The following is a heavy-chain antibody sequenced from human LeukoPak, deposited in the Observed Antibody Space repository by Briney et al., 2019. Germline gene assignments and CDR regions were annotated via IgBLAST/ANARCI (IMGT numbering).Heavy chain of an antibody. CDR2: ISFDESNR. D-gene: IGHD3-10*01. Sequence: PGGSLRLSCAASGFTFSNYGMHWVRQAPGKGLEWVAVISFDESNRYYADSVKGRFTLSRDNSKNTLYLRMNSLRVEDTAMYYCAREVFLGRIWFGELFQDYWGQGTPVTVSS. V-gene: IGHV3-30*03. CDR1: GFTFSNYG. J-gene: IGHJ4*02. CDR3: AREVFLGRIWFGELFQDY.